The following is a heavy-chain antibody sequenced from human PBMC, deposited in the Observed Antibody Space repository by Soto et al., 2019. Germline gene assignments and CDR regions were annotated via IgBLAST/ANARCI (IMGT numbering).Heavy chain of an antibody. CDR3: ARGRYGSDFDY. D-gene: IGHD5-18*01. Sequence: QVQLQESGPGLLKPSETLSLTCTVSGGSINSYYCSWIRQPPGKGLEWIGYIYYTGSTNYNPSLKSRVTISVETSKNQFSLSLSSVTAADTAVYYCARGRYGSDFDYWGQGTLVTVSS. CDR2: IYYTGST. J-gene: IGHJ4*02. CDR1: GGSINSYY. V-gene: IGHV4-59*01.